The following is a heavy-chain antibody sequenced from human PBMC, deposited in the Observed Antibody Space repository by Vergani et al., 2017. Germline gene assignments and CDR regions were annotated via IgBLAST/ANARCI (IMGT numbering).Heavy chain of an antibody. CDR2: ISYDGNNK. CDR1: GFTFSSYA. CDR3: ARSESHYYYSMDV. Sequence: QVQLVESGGGVVQPGRSLRLSCAASGFTFSSYAMHWVRQAPGEGVEGVAVISYDGNNKYYADSVKGRFTISRDNSKNTLYLQMNSVRAEDTAVYYCARSESHYYYSMDVWGQGTTVTVSS. J-gene: IGHJ6*03. V-gene: IGHV3-30-3*01.